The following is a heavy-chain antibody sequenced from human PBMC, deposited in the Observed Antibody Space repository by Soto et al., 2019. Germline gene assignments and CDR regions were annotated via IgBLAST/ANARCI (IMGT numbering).Heavy chain of an antibody. Sequence: SEPLSLTCTVSGGSISSYYWSWIRQPPGKGLEWIGYIYYSGSTNYNPSLKSRVTISVDTSKNQFSLKLSSVTAADTAVYYCARDLMEESSIWNYYYEGMDVGGQGTTVNV. V-gene: IGHV4-59*01. CDR3: ARDLMEESSIWNYYYEGMDV. CDR2: IYYSGST. CDR1: GGSISSYY. J-gene: IGHJ6*01. D-gene: IGHD6-13*01.